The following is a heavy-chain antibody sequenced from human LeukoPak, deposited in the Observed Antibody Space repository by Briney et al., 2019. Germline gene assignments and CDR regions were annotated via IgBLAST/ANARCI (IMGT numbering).Heavy chain of an antibody. Sequence: GASAKVSCKASGYTFTGYYMHWVRQAPGQGLEWMGWINPNSGGTNYAQKFQGRVTMTRDTSISTAYMELSRLRSDDTAVYYCARDRFMFADDYSNYNPFDYWGQGTLVTVSS. J-gene: IGHJ4*02. CDR1: GYTFTGYY. V-gene: IGHV1-2*02. CDR2: INPNSGGT. CDR3: ARDRFMFADDYSNYNPFDY. D-gene: IGHD4-11*01.